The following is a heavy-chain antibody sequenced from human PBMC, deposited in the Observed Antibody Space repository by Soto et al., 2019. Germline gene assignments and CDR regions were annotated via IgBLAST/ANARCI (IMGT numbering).Heavy chain of an antibody. CDR1: GGTFSSYA. Sequence: QVQLVQSGAEVKKPGSSVKVSCKASGGTFSSYAISWVRQAPGQGLEWMGGIIPIFGTANYAQKFQGRVTITADDSTSTAYMELSSLRSEDTAVYYCAGCSGGSCYSALYYYYYGMDVWGQGTTVTVSS. CDR2: IIPIFGTA. J-gene: IGHJ6*02. D-gene: IGHD2-15*01. CDR3: AGCSGGSCYSALYYYYYGMDV. V-gene: IGHV1-69*12.